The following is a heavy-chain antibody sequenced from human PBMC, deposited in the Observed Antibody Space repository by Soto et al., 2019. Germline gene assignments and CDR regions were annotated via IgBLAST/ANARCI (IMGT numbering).Heavy chain of an antibody. CDR1: GFTFSSYA. D-gene: IGHD3-22*01. CDR2: ISYAGSNK. CDR3: ATTSSGYSYFDY. V-gene: IGHV3-30-3*01. J-gene: IGHJ4*02. Sequence: GGSLRLSCAASGFTFSSYAMHWVRQAPGKGLEWVAVISYAGSNKYYADSVKGRFTISRDNSKNTLYLQMNSLRAEDTAVYYCATTSSGYSYFDYWGQGTLVTVSS.